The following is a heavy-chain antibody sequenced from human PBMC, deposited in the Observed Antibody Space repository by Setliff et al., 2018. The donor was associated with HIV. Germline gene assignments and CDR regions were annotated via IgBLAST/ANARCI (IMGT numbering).Heavy chain of an antibody. CDR2: IYYSGST. V-gene: IGHV4-31*02. Sequence: SETLSLTCTLSGGSISSGAYYWTWIRQHPGEGLEWIGYIYYSGSTYYNPSLKSRLTISLDTSSNQFSLRLSSVTAADTAVYYCTRDRSDFHYHGMDVWGQGTTVTVSS. J-gene: IGHJ6*02. D-gene: IGHD2-21*02. CDR1: GGSISSGAYY. CDR3: TRDRSDFHYHGMDV.